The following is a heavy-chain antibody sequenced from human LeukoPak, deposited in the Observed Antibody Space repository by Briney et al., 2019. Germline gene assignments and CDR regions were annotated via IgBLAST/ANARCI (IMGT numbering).Heavy chain of an antibody. Sequence: GGSLRLSRAASGFTFSSYGIHWVRQAPGKGLEWVAVISYDGSNKYYADSVKGRFTISRDNSKNTLYLQMNSLRAEDTAVYYCAKAHDFWSGHLDYWGQGTLVTVSS. CDR1: GFTFSSYG. CDR2: ISYDGSNK. D-gene: IGHD3-3*01. V-gene: IGHV3-30*18. J-gene: IGHJ4*02. CDR3: AKAHDFWSGHLDY.